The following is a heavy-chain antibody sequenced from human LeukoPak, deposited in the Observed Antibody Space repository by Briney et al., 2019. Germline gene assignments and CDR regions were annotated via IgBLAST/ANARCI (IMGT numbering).Heavy chain of an antibody. Sequence: GGSLRLSCAASGFTVNSNYMSWVRQAPGKGLEWVSVIYSGGSTYYADSVKGRFTIFRDNAKNSLYLQMSSLRAEDTAVYYCARGITSGPRRYDVRNFDYWGQGTPVTVSS. D-gene: IGHD5-12*01. V-gene: IGHV3-53*01. J-gene: IGHJ4*02. CDR1: GFTVNSNY. CDR3: ARGITSGPRRYDVRNFDY. CDR2: IYSGGST.